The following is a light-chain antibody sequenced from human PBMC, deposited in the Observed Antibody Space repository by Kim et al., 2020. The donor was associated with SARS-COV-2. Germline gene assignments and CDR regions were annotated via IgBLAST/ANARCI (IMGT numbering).Light chain of an antibody. Sequence: DIQMTQSPPSLSASVGDRVTITCRASQSIYNYLNWYQQKTGKAPNLLIYAASHLPSGVPSRFSGNGSGTDFTLTISSLQPEDFATYYSQQSYSAPFFGPGTKVDIK. CDR1: QSIYNY. CDR2: AAS. CDR3: QQSYSAPF. J-gene: IGKJ3*01. V-gene: IGKV1-39*01.